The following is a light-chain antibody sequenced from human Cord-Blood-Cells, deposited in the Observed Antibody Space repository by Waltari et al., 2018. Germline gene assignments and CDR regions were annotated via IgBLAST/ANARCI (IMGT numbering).Light chain of an antibody. CDR1: ALPTHY. J-gene: IGLJ2*01. Sequence: SYELTQPPSVSVSPGQTAGITCSGDALPTHYAYWYQQKPGQAPVLVIYKDSERPSGIPERFSGSSSGTTVTLTISGVQAEDEADYYCQSADSSGTYVVFGGGTKLTVL. CDR3: QSADSSGTYVV. CDR2: KDS. V-gene: IGLV3-25*02.